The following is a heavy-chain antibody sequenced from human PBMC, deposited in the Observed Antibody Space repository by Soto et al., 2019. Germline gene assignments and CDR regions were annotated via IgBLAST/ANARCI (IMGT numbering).Heavy chain of an antibody. CDR1: GFSFSTCS. J-gene: IGHJ6*02. D-gene: IGHD6-13*01. CDR2: ITSSSKTI. CDR3: ATVSAAGRCMDV. Sequence: GGSLRLSCVASGFSFSTCSMNWVRQAPGKGLEWVAYITSSSKTIYYADSVKGRFTISRDNAKNSLYLQMNSLRAEDTAVYYCATVSAAGRCMDVWGQGTTVTVSS. V-gene: IGHV3-48*01.